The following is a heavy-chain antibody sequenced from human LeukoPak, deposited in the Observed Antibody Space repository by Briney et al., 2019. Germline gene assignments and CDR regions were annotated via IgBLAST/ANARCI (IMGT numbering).Heavy chain of an antibody. CDR3: ARFLGRITISGVVPYGMDV. J-gene: IGHJ6*02. CDR2: IYSAGGT. Sequence: GGSLRLSCAASGFTVSSNYMSWVRQAPGKGLEWVSLIYSAGGTYYTDSVKGRFTISRHSSKNTLYLQMNSLRGEDTAVYYCARFLGRITISGVVPYGMDVWGQGTTVTVSS. D-gene: IGHD3-3*01. V-gene: IGHV3-53*04. CDR1: GFTVSSNY.